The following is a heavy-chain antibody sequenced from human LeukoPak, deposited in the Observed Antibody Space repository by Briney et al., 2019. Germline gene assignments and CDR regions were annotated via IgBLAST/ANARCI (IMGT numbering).Heavy chain of an antibody. J-gene: IGHJ4*02. CDR3: AKRGVVIRVILVGFHKEAYYFDS. V-gene: IGHV3-23*01. D-gene: IGHD3-22*01. CDR2: ISDSGGRT. Sequence: GGSLRLSCAVSGITLSNYGMSWVRQAPGKGVEWVARISDSGGRTNYADSVKGRFTISRDNPKNTLYLQMNSLRTEDTAVYFCAKRGVVIRVILVGFHKEAYYFDSWGQGAMVTVSS. CDR1: GITLSNYG.